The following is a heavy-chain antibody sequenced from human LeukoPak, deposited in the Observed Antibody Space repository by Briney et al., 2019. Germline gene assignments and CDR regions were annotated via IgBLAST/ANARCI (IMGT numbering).Heavy chain of an antibody. D-gene: IGHD4-23*01. J-gene: IGHJ3*02. CDR1: GFTFSSYA. V-gene: IGHV3-23*01. CDR3: AKSNLYGGNSGFGFDI. Sequence: SGGSLRLSCAASGFTFSSYAMSWVRQAPGKGLEWVSAISGSGGSTYYADSVKGRFTISRDNSKNTLYLQMNSLRAEDTAVYYCAKSNLYGGNSGFGFDIWGQGTMVTVSS. CDR2: ISGSGGST.